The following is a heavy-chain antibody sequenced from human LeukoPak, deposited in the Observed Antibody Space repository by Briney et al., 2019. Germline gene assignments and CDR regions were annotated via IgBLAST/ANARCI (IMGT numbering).Heavy chain of an antibody. CDR1: GFTFSSYA. D-gene: IGHD5-18*01. J-gene: IGHJ4*02. CDR2: ISGGGGSI. V-gene: IGHV3-23*01. Sequence: RPGGSLRLSCAASGFTFSSYAMSWVRQAPGKGLDWVSGISGGGGSIHYADSVKGRFTISRDNSKNTLYLQMNSLRAEDTAVYYCAKDSASWIQTYFDYWGQGTLVPVSS. CDR3: AKDSASWIQTYFDY.